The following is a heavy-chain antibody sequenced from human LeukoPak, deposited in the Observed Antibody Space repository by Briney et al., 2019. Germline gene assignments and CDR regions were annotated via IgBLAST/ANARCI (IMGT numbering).Heavy chain of an antibody. CDR1: GGSISSYY. D-gene: IGHD1-1*01. V-gene: IGHV4-59*08. CDR3: ARHISSDNSADAFDI. J-gene: IGHJ3*02. Sequence: TSETLSLTCTVSGGSISSYYWSWIRQPPGKGLEWIGYIYYSGSTNYNPSLKSRVTISVDTSKIQFSLKLSSVTAADTAVYYCARHISSDNSADAFDIWGQGTMVTVSS. CDR2: IYYSGST.